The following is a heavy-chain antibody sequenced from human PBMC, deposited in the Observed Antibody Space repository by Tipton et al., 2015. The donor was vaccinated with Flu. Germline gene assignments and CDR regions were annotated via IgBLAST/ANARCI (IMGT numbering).Heavy chain of an antibody. CDR1: GYSISSGYY. CDR3: ARVEYSDTSGEIDF. D-gene: IGHD3-22*01. J-gene: IGHJ4*02. Sequence: LRLSCAVSGYSISSGYYWGWIRQPPGRGLEWIGSIYHTGSTYYNPSLKSRVTMSVDTSKNQFSLKLSSVTAADTAVYFCARVEYSDTSGEIDFWGQGTLVTVSS. CDR2: IYHTGST. V-gene: IGHV4-38-2*01.